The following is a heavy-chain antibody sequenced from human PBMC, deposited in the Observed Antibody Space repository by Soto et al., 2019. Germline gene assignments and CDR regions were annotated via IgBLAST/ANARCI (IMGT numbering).Heavy chain of an antibody. CDR2: SFYTGSK. V-gene: IGHV4-31*03. CDR1: GGSINDGSYH. J-gene: IGHJ4*02. Sequence: PSETLSLTCTVSGGSINDGSYHWSWLRQHPGKGLEFIGYSFYTGSKYHNPSLETRVTMSEDKANNEVPLRLHSLTAADTAGYYCARLDYGVSAFDLWGRGTLVTVSS. CDR3: ARLDYGVSAFDL. D-gene: IGHD4-17*01.